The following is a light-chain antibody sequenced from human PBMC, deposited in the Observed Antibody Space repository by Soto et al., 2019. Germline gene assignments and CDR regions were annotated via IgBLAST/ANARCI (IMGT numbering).Light chain of an antibody. J-gene: IGKJ1*01. CDR2: DAS. Sequence: EIVMTQSPATLSVSPGERATLSCRASQSVSRNVAWYQQKPGQAPRLLIHDASTRATGISVRYSGSGSGTEFTLTISSLQSEDFEVYYCQQYNNWLWTFGQGTNVEIK. V-gene: IGKV3-15*01. CDR3: QQYNNWLWT. CDR1: QSVSRN.